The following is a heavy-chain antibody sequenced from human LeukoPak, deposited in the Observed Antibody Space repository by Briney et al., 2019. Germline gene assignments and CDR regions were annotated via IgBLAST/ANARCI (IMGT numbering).Heavy chain of an antibody. V-gene: IGHV3-48*04. Sequence: PGGSLRLSCAASGFTFSNYSMNWVRQAPGKGLEWVSYITSSSSTIYYADSVKGRFTISRDNAKNSLYLQMNSLRAEDTAVYYCARLEYYYDSSGYLQFGSYAFDIWGQGTMVTVSS. CDR3: ARLEYYYDSSGYLQFGSYAFDI. CDR1: GFTFSNYS. D-gene: IGHD3-22*01. J-gene: IGHJ3*02. CDR2: ITSSSSTI.